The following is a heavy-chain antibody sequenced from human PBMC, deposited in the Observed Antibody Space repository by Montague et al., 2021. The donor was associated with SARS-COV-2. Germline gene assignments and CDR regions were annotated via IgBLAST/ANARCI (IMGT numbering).Heavy chain of an antibody. CDR3: ARSGLSGSYDY. CDR2: ITNNGVST. J-gene: IGHJ4*02. Sequence: SLRLSCAASGFTFSTYAMHWVRQAPGKGLEFVSAITNNGVSTYYASSVKGRFTISRDNSKNTLYLQMGRLRSEDMAVYFCARSGLSGSYDYWGRGTLVTVSS. CDR1: GFTFSTYA. V-gene: IGHV3-64*01. D-gene: IGHD1-26*01.